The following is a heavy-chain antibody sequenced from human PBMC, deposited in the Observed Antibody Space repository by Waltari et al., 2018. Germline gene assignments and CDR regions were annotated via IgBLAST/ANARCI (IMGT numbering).Heavy chain of an antibody. V-gene: IGHV2-70*16. CDR3: ARESGSYYNDYYYYYMDV. D-gene: IGHD3-10*01. J-gene: IGHJ6*03. CDR2: IDWDDDK. Sequence: QVTLKESGPVLVKPTQTLTLTCTFSVFSLSTSGMCVSWIRQPPGKALEWLARIDWDDDKFYSTSLKTRLTISKDTSKNQVVLTMTNMDPVDTATYYCARESGSYYNDYYYYYMDVWGKGTTVTVSS. CDR1: VFSLSTSGMC.